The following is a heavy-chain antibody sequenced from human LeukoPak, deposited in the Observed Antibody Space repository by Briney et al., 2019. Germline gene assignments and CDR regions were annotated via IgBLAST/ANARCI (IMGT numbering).Heavy chain of an antibody. Sequence: ASVKVSCKASGYTFTSYYIHWVRQAPEQGPEWMGVIDPSGGSTSYAQKFQGRVNMTRDTSTSTVYMELSSLRSEDTAVYYCASDIARGGDCWGQGTLVTVSS. V-gene: IGHV1-46*01. CDR2: IDPSGGST. J-gene: IGHJ4*02. D-gene: IGHD2-21*01. CDR1: GYTFTSYY. CDR3: ASDIARGGDC.